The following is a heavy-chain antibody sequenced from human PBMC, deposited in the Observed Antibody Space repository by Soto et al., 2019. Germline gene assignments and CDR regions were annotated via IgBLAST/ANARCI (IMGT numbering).Heavy chain of an antibody. CDR2: IIPIFGTA. CDR1: GGTFSSYA. V-gene: IGHV1-69*01. CDR3: ARNPERYYDSSGYGYYYYGMDV. Sequence: QVQLVQSGAEVKKPGSSVKVSCKASGGTFSSYAISWVRQAPGQGLEWMGGIIPIFGTANYEQKFQGRVTMTADETMTTAYMELSSVRAEDTDVYYCARNPERYYDSSGYGYYYYGMDVWGQGTTIIVSS. D-gene: IGHD3-22*01. J-gene: IGHJ6*02.